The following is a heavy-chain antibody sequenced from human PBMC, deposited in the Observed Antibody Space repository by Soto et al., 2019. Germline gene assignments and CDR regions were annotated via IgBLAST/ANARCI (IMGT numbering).Heavy chain of an antibody. D-gene: IGHD3-3*01. J-gene: IGHJ5*02. CDR3: ARVGASTKDFLNWFDP. CDR2: ISAYNGNT. V-gene: IGHV1-18*01. CDR1: GYTFTSYG. Sequence: GASVKVSCKASGYTFTSYGISWVRQAPGQGLEWMGWISAYNGNTNYAQKLQGRVTMTTDTSTSTAYMELRSLRSDDTAVYYCARVGASTKDFLNWFDPWGQGTLVTVSS.